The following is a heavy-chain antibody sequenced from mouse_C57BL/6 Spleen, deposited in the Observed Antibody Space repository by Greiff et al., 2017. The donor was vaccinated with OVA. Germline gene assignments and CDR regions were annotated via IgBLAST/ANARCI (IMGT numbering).Heavy chain of an antibody. CDR2: IYPRDGST. Sequence: QVQLQQSGPELVKPGASVKLSCKASGYTFTSYDINWVKQRPGQGLEWIGWIYPRDGSTKYNEKFKGKATLTVDTSSSTAYMELHSLTSEDSAVYLCARYGSTSYWYFDVWGTGTTVTVSS. V-gene: IGHV1-85*01. J-gene: IGHJ1*03. CDR3: ARYGSTSYWYFDV. CDR1: GYTFTSYD. D-gene: IGHD1-1*01.